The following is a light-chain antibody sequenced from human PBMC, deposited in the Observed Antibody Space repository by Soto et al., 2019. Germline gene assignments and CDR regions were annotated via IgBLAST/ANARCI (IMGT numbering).Light chain of an antibody. CDR2: ADN. Sequence: QSVLTQTPSVSGAPGQKITMSCTGSSSNIGAGYDVHWYQQVPGAAPRLLIYADNNRPSGVPDRFSASKSGTSASLAITGLQGEDEANYYCSSYAGSNSWVFGGGTKLTVL. CDR1: SSNIGAGYD. CDR3: SSYAGSNSWV. V-gene: IGLV1-40*01. J-gene: IGLJ3*02.